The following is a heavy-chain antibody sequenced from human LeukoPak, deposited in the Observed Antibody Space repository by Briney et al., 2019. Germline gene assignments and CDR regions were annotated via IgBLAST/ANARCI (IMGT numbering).Heavy chain of an antibody. V-gene: IGHV3-23*01. D-gene: IGHD6-19*01. CDR3: AIEYSTGWSRTDY. Sequence: GGSLRLSCAASGFTFSCFAMSWVRLAPGKGLERVPAISGSGGSTYYADSVKGRFTISRDNSKSTLSLQMNSLSAEDTAVYYCAIEYSTGWSRTDYWGQGSLVTVSS. CDR1: GFTFSCFA. CDR2: ISGSGGST. J-gene: IGHJ4*02.